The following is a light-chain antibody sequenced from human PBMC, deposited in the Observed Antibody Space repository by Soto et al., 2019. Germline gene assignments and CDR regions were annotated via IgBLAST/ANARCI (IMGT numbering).Light chain of an antibody. J-gene: IGKJ1*01. CDR1: QSVSSH. CDR2: GAS. Sequence: EIMMTQSPATLSVSPGEGATLSCRASQSVSSHIAWYQQKPGQAPRLLIYGASIRATGIPARISGSGSGTEFTPTISSLQSEDFAVYYCQQYNNWPRTFGQGTK. CDR3: QQYNNWPRT. V-gene: IGKV3-15*01.